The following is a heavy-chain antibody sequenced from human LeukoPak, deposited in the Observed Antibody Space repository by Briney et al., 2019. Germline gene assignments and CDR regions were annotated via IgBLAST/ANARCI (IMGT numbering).Heavy chain of an antibody. CDR2: ISAYNGNT. CDR1: GYTFTSYG. CDR3: ARVIISSSWYGGFFY. D-gene: IGHD6-13*01. J-gene: IGHJ4*02. Sequence: ASVKVSCKASGYTFTSYGISWVRQAPGQGLEWMGWISAYNGNTNYAQKFQGRVTITRDTSASTAYMELSSLRSEDTAVYYCARVIISSSWYGGFFYWGQGTLVTVSS. V-gene: IGHV1-18*01.